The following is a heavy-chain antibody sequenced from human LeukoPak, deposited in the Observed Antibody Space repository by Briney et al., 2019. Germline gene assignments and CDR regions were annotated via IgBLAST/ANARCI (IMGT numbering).Heavy chain of an antibody. J-gene: IGHJ4*02. V-gene: IGHV3-23*01. D-gene: IGHD1-7*01. CDR3: VTGRQAGTIYYFDY. CDR1: GFTFSSYA. CDR2: ITSAPNT. Sequence: GGSLRLSCAASGFTFSSYAMGWVRQAPGKGLEWVSGITSAPNTYYADSVKGRFTNSRDNSKNKLYLQMNSLRAEDTAVYYCVTGRQAGTIYYFDYWGQGTLVTVSS.